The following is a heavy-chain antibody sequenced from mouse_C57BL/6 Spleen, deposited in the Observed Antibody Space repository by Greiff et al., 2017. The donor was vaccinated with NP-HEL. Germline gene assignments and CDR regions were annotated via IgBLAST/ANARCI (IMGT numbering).Heavy chain of an antibody. J-gene: IGHJ3*01. D-gene: IGHD1-1*01. CDR1: GYAFSSYW. V-gene: IGHV1-80*01. CDR3: ARGYYGSSSWFAY. Sequence: LQESGASVKISCKASGYAFSSYWMNWVKQRPGKGLEWIGQIYPGDGDTNYNGKFKGKATLTADKSSSTAYMQLSSLTSEDSAVYFCARGYYGSSSWFAYWGQGTLVTVSA. CDR2: IYPGDGDT.